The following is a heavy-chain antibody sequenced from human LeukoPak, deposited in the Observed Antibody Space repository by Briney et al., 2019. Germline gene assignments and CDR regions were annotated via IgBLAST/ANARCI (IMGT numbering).Heavy chain of an antibody. V-gene: IGHV3-30*02. J-gene: IGHJ4*02. CDR1: GFIFSGYG. Sequence: GGSLRLSCAASGFIFSGYGMHWVRQGPGKGLEWVAFIRYDGTNKDYADSVKGRFTISRDNSKNTLYLQMNSLRAEDTAVYYCAREPTMSSPCFDYWGQGTLVTVSS. D-gene: IGHD3-10*02. CDR3: AREPTMSSPCFDY. CDR2: IRYDGTNK.